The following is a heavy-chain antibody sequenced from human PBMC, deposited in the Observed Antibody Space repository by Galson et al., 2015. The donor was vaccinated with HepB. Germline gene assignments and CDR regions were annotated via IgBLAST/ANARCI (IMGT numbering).Heavy chain of an antibody. Sequence: AWNWIRQSPSRGLEWLGSTYYRSKWYDSFAISVRGRMTINPVTSKNQFSLQLNSVTPEDTAVYYCARGLAATGFDYWSQGTLVTVSS. CDR3: ARGLAATGFDY. D-gene: IGHD2-15*01. CDR1: A. CDR2: TYYRSKWYD. J-gene: IGHJ4*02. V-gene: IGHV6-1*01.